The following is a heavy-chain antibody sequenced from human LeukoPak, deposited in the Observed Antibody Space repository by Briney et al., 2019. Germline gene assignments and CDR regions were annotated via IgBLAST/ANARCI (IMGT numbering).Heavy chain of an antibody. J-gene: IGHJ5*02. D-gene: IGHD6-13*01. Sequence: ASVKVSCKASGGTFSSYAISWVRQAPGQGLEWIGGIIPIFGTANYAQKFQGRVTITTDESTSTAYMELSSMRSEDTAVYYCARVFGGIAAAANWFDPWGQGTLVTVSS. CDR2: IIPIFGTA. CDR3: ARVFGGIAAAANWFDP. CDR1: GGTFSSYA. V-gene: IGHV1-69*05.